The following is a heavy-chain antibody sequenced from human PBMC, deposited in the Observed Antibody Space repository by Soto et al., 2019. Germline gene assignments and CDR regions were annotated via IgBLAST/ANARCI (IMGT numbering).Heavy chain of an antibody. CDR3: ARGFSDPYYYGMDV. CDR1: GGTFSSYT. J-gene: IGHJ6*02. CDR2: IILILGIA. V-gene: IGHV1-69*02. Sequence: QVQLVQSGAEVKKPGSSVKVSCKASGGTFSSYTISWVRQAPGQGLEWMGRIILILGIANYAQKFQGRVTITADKSTSTADMELSSLRSEDTAVYYCARGFSDPYYYGMDVWGQGTTVTVSS.